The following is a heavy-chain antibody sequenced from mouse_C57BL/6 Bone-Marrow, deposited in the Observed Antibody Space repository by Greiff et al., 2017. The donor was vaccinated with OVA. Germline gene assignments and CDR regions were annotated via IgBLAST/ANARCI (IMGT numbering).Heavy chain of an antibody. V-gene: IGHV5-4*01. Sequence: DVMLVESGGGLVKPGGSLKLSCAASGFTFSSYAMSWVRQTPEKRLEWVATISDGGSYTYYPDNVKGRFTISRDNAKNNLYLQMSHLKSEDTAMYYCARDLIYYGSSPYWGFDVWGTGTTVTVSS. CDR3: ARDLIYYGSSPYWGFDV. CDR2: ISDGGSYT. D-gene: IGHD1-1*01. J-gene: IGHJ1*03. CDR1: GFTFSSYA.